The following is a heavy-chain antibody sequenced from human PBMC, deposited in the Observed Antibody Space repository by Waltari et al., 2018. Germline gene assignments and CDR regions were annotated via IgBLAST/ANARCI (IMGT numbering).Heavy chain of an antibody. CDR3: TTDIYASGSN. V-gene: IGHV3-15*01. CDR1: GFTFSNAW. Sequence: EVQLVESGGGLVKPGGSLRLSCAASGFTFSNAWMSWVRQAPGKGLGWVCRIKSKTDGGTTDYAAPVKGRFTISRDDSKNTLYLQMNSLKTEDTAVYYCTTDIYASGSNWGQGTLVTVSS. D-gene: IGHD3-10*01. J-gene: IGHJ4*02. CDR2: IKSKTDGGTT.